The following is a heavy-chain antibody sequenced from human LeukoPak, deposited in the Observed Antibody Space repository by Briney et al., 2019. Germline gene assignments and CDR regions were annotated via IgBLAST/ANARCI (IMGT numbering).Heavy chain of an antibody. CDR2: IHSGGST. CDR3: AREENYYGSGSYKAFDI. CDR1: GFTFSSYW. Sequence: PGGSLRLSCAASGFTFSSYWMHWVRQAPGKGLEWVSVIHSGGSTYYADSVKGRFTISRDNSKNTLYLQMNSLRAEDTAVYYCAREENYYGSGSYKAFDIWGQGTMVTVSS. D-gene: IGHD3-10*01. J-gene: IGHJ3*02. V-gene: IGHV3-53*01.